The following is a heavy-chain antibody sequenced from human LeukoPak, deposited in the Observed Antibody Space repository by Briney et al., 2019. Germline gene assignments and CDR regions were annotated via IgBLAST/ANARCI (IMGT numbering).Heavy chain of an antibody. J-gene: IGHJ4*02. V-gene: IGHV1-46*01. Sequence: ASVKVSCKASGYTFTSYYMHWVRQAPGQGLEWMGIINPSGGSTSYAPKFEGGGSRSRDTSASAGYMELRRLRSEGAAVYYGASDPAVYSGGWYGAPDYWGQGTLVTVSS. CDR2: INPSGGST. CDR1: GYTFTSYY. D-gene: IGHD6-19*01. CDR3: ASDPAVYSGGWYGAPDY.